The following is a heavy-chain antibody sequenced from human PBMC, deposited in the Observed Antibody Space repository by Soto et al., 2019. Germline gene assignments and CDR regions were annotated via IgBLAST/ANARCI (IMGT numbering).Heavy chain of an antibody. V-gene: IGHV3-73*01. J-gene: IGHJ4*02. Sequence: EVQLVESGGGLVQPGGSLKLSCAASGLTFSGSAMHWVRQASGKGLEWVGRIRSKANSYATEYAASVKGRFTISRDDSTNTAYLQMNSLKTEDTAVYYCTRHADLGYCSSTSCYDFDYWGQGTLVTVSS. CDR2: IRSKANSYAT. CDR1: GLTFSGSA. CDR3: TRHADLGYCSSTSCYDFDY. D-gene: IGHD2-2*01.